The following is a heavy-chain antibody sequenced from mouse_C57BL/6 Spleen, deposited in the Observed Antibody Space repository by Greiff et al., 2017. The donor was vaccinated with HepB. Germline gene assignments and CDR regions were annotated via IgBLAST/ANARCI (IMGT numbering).Heavy chain of an antibody. V-gene: IGHV3-6*01. Sequence: ESGPGLVKPSQSLSLTCSVTGYSITSGYYWNWIRQFPGNKLEWMGYISYDGSNNYNPSLQNRISITRDTSKNQFFLKLNSVTTEDTATYYGARDPRYYYGSSEGNAMDYWGQGTSVTVSS. CDR1: GYSITSGYY. CDR2: ISYDGSN. J-gene: IGHJ4*01. D-gene: IGHD1-1*01. CDR3: ARDPRYYYGSSEGNAMDY.